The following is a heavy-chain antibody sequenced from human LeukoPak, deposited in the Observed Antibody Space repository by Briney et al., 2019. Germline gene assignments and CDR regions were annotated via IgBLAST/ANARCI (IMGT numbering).Heavy chain of an antibody. CDR3: ARDGPLGGAFDI. D-gene: IGHD3-16*01. CDR2: INPNSGGT. V-gene: IGHV1-2*02. CDR1: GYTFTGYY. Sequence: ASVKVSCKASGYTFTGYYIHWVRQAPGQGLEWMGWINPNSGGTKYAQKLQGRVTMTRDKSISTAYMDLSRLRSDDTAVYFCARDGPLGGAFDIWGQGTMVTVSS. J-gene: IGHJ3*02.